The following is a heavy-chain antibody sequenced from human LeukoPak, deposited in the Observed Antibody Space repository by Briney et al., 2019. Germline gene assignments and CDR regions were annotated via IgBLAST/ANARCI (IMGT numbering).Heavy chain of an antibody. CDR1: GYTFTSYG. D-gene: IGHD2-2*01. CDR3: SRAVPAATPRYFDY. V-gene: IGHV1-18*01. CDR2: ISAYNGNT. Sequence: ASVKVSCKASGYTFTSYGISWVRQAPGQGLEWMGWISAYNGNTNYARKLQGRVTMTTDTSTSTAYMELRSLRSDDTAVYYCSRAVPAATPRYFDYWGQGTLVTVSS. J-gene: IGHJ4*02.